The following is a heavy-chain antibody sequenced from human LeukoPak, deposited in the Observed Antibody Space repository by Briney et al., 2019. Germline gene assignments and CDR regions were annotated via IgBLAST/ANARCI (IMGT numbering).Heavy chain of an antibody. D-gene: IGHD2/OR15-2a*01. Sequence: PGGSLRLSCAVSGFSVTTNDMSWVRQAPGKGLEWVSAFSGSGGSTYYADSVKGRFTISRDNSKNTLYLQMNNLRAEDTAVYYCATSGLSRFGFWGQGTLVTVSS. CDR2: FSGSGGST. CDR1: GFSVTTND. V-gene: IGHV3-23*01. CDR3: ATSGLSRFGF. J-gene: IGHJ4*02.